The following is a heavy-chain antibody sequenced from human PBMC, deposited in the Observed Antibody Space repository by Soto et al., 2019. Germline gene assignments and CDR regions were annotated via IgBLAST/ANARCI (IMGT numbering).Heavy chain of an antibody. CDR3: QVPYYDSSGYQNYFDY. J-gene: IGHJ4*02. Sequence: QVQLVQSGAEVKKPGASVKVSCKASGYTFTSYYMHWVRQAPGQGLEWMGIINPSGGSTSYAQKFQGRVTMTRDTSTSTVYMELSSLRSEDTAVYYCQVPYYDSSGYQNYFDYWGQGTLVTVSS. CDR2: INPSGGST. D-gene: IGHD3-22*01. CDR1: GYTFTSYY. V-gene: IGHV1-46*01.